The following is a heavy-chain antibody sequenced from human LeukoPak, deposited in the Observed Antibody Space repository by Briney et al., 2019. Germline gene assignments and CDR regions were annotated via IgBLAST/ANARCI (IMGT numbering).Heavy chain of an antibody. V-gene: IGHV4-38-2*02. CDR1: GYSIISDYF. CDR3: ARGIVGSRDFYFRYYFDY. J-gene: IGHJ4*02. CDR2: IYHSGST. D-gene: IGHD3/OR15-3a*01. Sequence: PETLSLTCTVSGYSIISDYFWGCIRQPPGRGLEWIGTIYHSGSTYYSPSLKSRVTVSVDTSTNEFSLKLSSVTAADTAVYFCARGIVGSRDFYFRYYFDYWGQGTLVTVSS.